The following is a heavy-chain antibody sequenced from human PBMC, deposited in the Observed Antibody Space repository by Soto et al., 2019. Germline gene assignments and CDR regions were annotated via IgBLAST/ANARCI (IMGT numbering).Heavy chain of an antibody. CDR1: GGSISSGGYY. V-gene: IGHV4-31*03. D-gene: IGHD2-2*01. J-gene: IGHJ6*02. CDR2: IYYSGST. Sequence: NPSETLSLTCTVSGGSISSGGYYWSWIRQHPGKGLEWIGYIYYSGSTYYNPSLKSRVTISVDTSKNQFSLELSSVTAADTAVYYCARDQRQYQLLRYYYYGMDVWGQGTTVTISS. CDR3: ARDQRQYQLLRYYYYGMDV.